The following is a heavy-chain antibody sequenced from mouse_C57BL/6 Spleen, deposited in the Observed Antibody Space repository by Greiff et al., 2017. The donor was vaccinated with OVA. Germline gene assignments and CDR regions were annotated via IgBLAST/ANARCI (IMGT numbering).Heavy chain of an antibody. CDR2: ISSGGDYI. Sequence: EVKLVESGEGLVKPGGSLKLSCAASGFTFSSYAMSWVRQTPEKRLEWVAYISSGGDYIYYADTVKGRFTISRDNARNTLYLQMSSLKSEDTAMYYCTRGDYSNSPYFDYWGQGTTLTVSS. CDR3: TRGDYSNSPYFDY. J-gene: IGHJ2*01. V-gene: IGHV5-9-1*02. D-gene: IGHD2-5*01. CDR1: GFTFSSYA.